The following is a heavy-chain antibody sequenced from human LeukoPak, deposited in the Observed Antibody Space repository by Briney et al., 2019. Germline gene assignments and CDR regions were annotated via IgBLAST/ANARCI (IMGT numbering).Heavy chain of an antibody. Sequence: SETLSLTCTVSGGSISSYYWSWIRRPPGKGLEWIGYIYTSGSTNYNPSLKSRVTISVDTSKNQFSLKLSSVTAADTAVYYCARSIAAAGNELWGQGTLVTVSS. V-gene: IGHV4-4*09. CDR2: IYTSGST. J-gene: IGHJ4*02. CDR3: ARSIAAAGNEL. D-gene: IGHD6-13*01. CDR1: GGSISSYY.